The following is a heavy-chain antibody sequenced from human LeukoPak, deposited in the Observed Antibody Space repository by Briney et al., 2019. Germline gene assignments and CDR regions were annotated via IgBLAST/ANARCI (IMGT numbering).Heavy chain of an antibody. V-gene: IGHV4-4*02. CDR2: ISLSGLT. CDR3: SRENGAFSPFGY. J-gene: IGHJ4*02. Sequence: SETLSLTCGVSGGSITSTNWWSWVRHPPGQGLEWIGEISLSGLTNYNPSLKSRVTIALDKSKNHLSLNLTSVTAADTAVYYCSRENGAFSPFGYWGQGTLVTVPS. CDR1: GGSITSTNW. D-gene: IGHD2-8*01.